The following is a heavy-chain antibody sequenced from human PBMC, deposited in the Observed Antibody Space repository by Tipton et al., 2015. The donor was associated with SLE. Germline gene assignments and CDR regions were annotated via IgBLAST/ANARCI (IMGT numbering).Heavy chain of an antibody. CDR2: IYYSGST. Sequence: TLSLTCTVSGGSISSSSHYWGWIRQPPGKGLEWIGSIYYSGSTYYNPSLKSRVTISVDTSKNQFSLKLSSVNAADTAVYYCARAGRGGASFSCSGGSCTLGFDYWGQGTLVTVSS. CDR3: ARAGRGGASFSCSGGSCTLGFDY. D-gene: IGHD2-15*01. J-gene: IGHJ4*02. V-gene: IGHV4-39*07. CDR1: GGSISSSSHY.